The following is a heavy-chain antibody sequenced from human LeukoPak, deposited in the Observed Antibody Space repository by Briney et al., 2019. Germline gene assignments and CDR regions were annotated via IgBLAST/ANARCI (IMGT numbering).Heavy chain of an antibody. CDR3: AKVAVAGTDRGDY. D-gene: IGHD6-19*01. V-gene: IGHV3-30*09. Sequence: PGGSLRLSCAASGFTFSSHAMHWVRQAPGKGLEWVAIVSYDGEKKFYADSVKGRFAISRDNSKNTLYLQMNSLRAEDTAVYYCAKVAVAGTDRGDYWGQGTLVTVSS. CDR1: GFTFSSHA. J-gene: IGHJ4*02. CDR2: VSYDGEKK.